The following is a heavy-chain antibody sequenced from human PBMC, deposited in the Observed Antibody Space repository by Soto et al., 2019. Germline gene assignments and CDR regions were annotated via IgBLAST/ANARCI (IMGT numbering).Heavy chain of an antibody. V-gene: IGHV5-51*01. D-gene: IGHD2-15*01. Sequence: GESLKISCKGSGYSFTSYWIGWVRQMPGKGLEWMGIIYPGDSDTRYSPSFQGQVTISADKSISTAYLQWSSLKASDTAMYYCARHGRYCSGGSCYSANYYYYMDVWGKGTTVTVSS. CDR1: GYSFTSYW. CDR3: ARHGRYCSGGSCYSANYYYYMDV. J-gene: IGHJ6*03. CDR2: IYPGDSDT.